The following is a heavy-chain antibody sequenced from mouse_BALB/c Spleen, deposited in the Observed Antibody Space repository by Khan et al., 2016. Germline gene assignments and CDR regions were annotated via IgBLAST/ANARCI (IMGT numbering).Heavy chain of an antibody. J-gene: IGHJ3*01. D-gene: IGHD4-1*01. CDR1: GYSITSDYA. CDR3: ARSSNWDGFSY. CDR2: ITYRGST. V-gene: IGHV3-2*02. Sequence: EVQLQESGPGLVTPSQSLSLTCTVSGYSITSDYAWNWIRQFPGNKLEWMGYITYRGSTAYNPSLKSRTSLTLDTYKNKFFLHVTSVTTKYTATYYCARSSNWDGFSYWGQGTLVTVSA.